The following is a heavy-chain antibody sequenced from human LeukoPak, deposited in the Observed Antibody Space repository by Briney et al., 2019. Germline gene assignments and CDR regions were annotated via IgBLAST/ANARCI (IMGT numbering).Heavy chain of an antibody. CDR1: GGTFSSYA. J-gene: IGHJ4*02. CDR3: ASSSGYYYELGY. CDR2: MNPNSGNT. Sequence: ASVKVSCKASGGTFSSYAISWVRQAPGQGLEWMGWMNPNSGNTGYAQKFQGRVTMTRNTSISTAYMELSSLRSEDTAVYYCASSSGYYYELGYWGQGTLVTVSS. D-gene: IGHD3-22*01. V-gene: IGHV1-8*02.